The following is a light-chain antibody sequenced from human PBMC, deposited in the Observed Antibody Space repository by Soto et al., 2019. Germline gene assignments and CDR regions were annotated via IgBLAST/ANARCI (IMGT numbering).Light chain of an antibody. J-gene: IGLJ1*01. Sequence: QSALTQPPSASGSPGQSVTISCSGTTSDIGAYNYVSWYQRQHPGKPPKLIIFEVSQRPSGVPDRFSGSKSGNTAYLTVSGLRPENEAVYYCTSQGGNTAFYVFGSG. CDR1: TSDIGAYNY. CDR3: TSQGGNTAFYV. CDR2: EVS. V-gene: IGLV2-8*01.